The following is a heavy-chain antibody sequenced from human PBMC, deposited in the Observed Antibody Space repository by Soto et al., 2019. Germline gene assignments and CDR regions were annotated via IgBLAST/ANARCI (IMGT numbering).Heavy chain of an antibody. D-gene: IGHD3-22*01. Sequence: SVKGSCKASGGTFSSYAISWVRQAPGQGLEWMGGIIPIFGTANYAQKFQGRVTITADESTSTAYMELSSLRSEDTAVYYCAGDDSSGYYPYMYYFDYWGQGTLVTVSS. CDR1: GGTFSSYA. CDR2: IIPIFGTA. J-gene: IGHJ4*02. V-gene: IGHV1-69*13. CDR3: AGDDSSGYYPYMYYFDY.